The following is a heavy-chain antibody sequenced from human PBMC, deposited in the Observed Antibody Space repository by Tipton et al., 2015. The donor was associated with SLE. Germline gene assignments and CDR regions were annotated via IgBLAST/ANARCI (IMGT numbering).Heavy chain of an antibody. CDR3: ARGPFQRWPPGAY. V-gene: IGHV4-38-2*01. CDR1: GYSITSGDY. CDR2: VADTGSP. D-gene: IGHD6-19*01. Sequence: TLSLTCAVSGYSITSGDYWGWFRQPPGQGLEWIGEVADTGSPNYNPSLKSRVTISLDTSKSQFSLILNSLTAADTAVYYCARGPFQRWPPGAYWDQGTLVTVSS. J-gene: IGHJ4*02.